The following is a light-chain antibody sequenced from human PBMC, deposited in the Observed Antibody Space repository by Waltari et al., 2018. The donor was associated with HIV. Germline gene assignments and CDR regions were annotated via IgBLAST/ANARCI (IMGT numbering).Light chain of an antibody. CDR2: EGS. CDR1: SSDVGSYNL. Sequence: QSALTQPASVSGSPGQSITISCTGTSSDVGSYNLVSWYQQHPGKAPKPMIYEGSKRASGVSNRFAGSKSGNTASLTISGLQAEDGADYYCCSYAGSSTWVFGGGTKLTVL. V-gene: IGLV2-23*01. J-gene: IGLJ3*02. CDR3: CSYAGSSTWV.